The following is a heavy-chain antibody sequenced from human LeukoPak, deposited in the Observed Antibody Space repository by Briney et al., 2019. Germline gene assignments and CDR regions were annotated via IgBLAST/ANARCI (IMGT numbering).Heavy chain of an antibody. CDR2: IYYSGST. CDR1: GGSISSSSYY. J-gene: IGHJ4*02. D-gene: IGHD6-13*01. CDR3: ARLWTGIAAAGGY. V-gene: IGHV4-39*01. Sequence: PSETLSLTCTVSGGSISSSSYYWGWIRQPPGKGLEWIGSIYYSGSTYYNPSLKSRVAISVATSTNQFSLKLSSVTAADTAVYYCARLWTGIAAAGGYWGQGTLVTVSS.